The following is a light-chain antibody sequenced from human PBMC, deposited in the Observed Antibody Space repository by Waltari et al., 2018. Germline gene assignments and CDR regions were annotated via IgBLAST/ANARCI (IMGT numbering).Light chain of an antibody. J-gene: IGKJ1*01. V-gene: IGKV3-20*01. CDR2: GAS. Sequence: EIVLTQSPGTLSLSPGDRATLSGRASQSVSRTLAWYQQKPGQAPSLLIYGASIRATGSPDRFSGSGSGTDFSLTISRLEPEDFAVYYCQHYVTLPVTFGQGTKVEIK. CDR1: QSVSRT. CDR3: QHYVTLPVT.